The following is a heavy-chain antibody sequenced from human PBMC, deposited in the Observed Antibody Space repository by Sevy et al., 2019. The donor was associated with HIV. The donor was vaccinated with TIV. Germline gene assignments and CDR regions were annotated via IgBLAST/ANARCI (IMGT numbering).Heavy chain of an antibody. D-gene: IGHD5-12*01. J-gene: IGHJ4*02. CDR1: GFTFSNYA. Sequence: GGSLRLSCAASGFTFSNYAMSWVRQAPGKGLEWVSAIYSGGNTYYADSVKGRFTISRDNSKNTVYLQINSLRAEDTAVYYCARETLSGYNLWGQGTRVTVSS. V-gene: IGHV3-53*01. CDR2: IYSGGNT. CDR3: ARETLSGYNL.